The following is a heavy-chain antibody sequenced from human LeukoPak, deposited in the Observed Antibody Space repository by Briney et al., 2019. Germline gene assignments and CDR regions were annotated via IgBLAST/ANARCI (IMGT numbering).Heavy chain of an antibody. J-gene: IGHJ4*02. CDR3: ARQGYSYGVSGVGY. V-gene: IGHV4-39*01. CDR2: IYYSGST. D-gene: IGHD5-18*01. Sequence: SETLSLTCTVSGGSISSGSYYWGWIRQPPGKGLEWIGSIYYSGSTYYNPSLKSRVTISVDTSKNQFSLKLSPVTAADTAVYYCARQGYSYGVSGVGYWGQGTLVTVSS. CDR1: GGSISSGSYY.